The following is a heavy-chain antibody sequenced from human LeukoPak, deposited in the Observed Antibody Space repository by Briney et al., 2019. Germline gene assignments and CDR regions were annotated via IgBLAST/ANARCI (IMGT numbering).Heavy chain of an antibody. CDR1: GGSISSYY. Sequence: SETLSLTCTVSGGSISSYYWSWIRQPPGKGLEWIGYIYYSGSTNYNPSLKSRVTISVDTSKNQFSLKLSSVTAADTAVYYCARGYGDYYYYSMDVWGKGTTVTVSS. CDR3: ARGYGDYYYYSMDV. V-gene: IGHV4-59*01. J-gene: IGHJ6*03. D-gene: IGHD4-17*01. CDR2: IYYSGST.